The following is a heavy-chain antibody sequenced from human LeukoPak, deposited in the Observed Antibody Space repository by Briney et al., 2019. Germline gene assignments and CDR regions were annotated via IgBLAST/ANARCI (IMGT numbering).Heavy chain of an antibody. D-gene: IGHD2-15*01. CDR1: GFTFSSYE. CDR3: ARGPCSGGSCLYYMDV. Sequence: PGGSLRLSCAASGFTFSSYEMNWVRQASGKGLEWVSYISSSGSTIYYADSVKGRFTISRDNAKNSLYLQMNSLRAEDTAVYYCARGPCSGGSCLYYMDVWGKGTTVTISS. V-gene: IGHV3-48*03. CDR2: ISSSGSTI. J-gene: IGHJ6*03.